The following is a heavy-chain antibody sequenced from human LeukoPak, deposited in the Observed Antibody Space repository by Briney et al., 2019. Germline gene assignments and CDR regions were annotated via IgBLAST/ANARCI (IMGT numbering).Heavy chain of an antibody. Sequence: ASVKVSCKASGYTFTGYYMHWVRQAPGQGLEWMGWINPNSGGTNYAQKFQGRVTMTRDTSISTAYMELSRLRADDTAVYYCARVTGIRRGYGLDYWGQGTLVTVSS. CDR3: ARVTGIRRGYGLDY. D-gene: IGHD3-22*01. CDR1: GYTFTGYY. V-gene: IGHV1-2*02. CDR2: INPNSGGT. J-gene: IGHJ4*02.